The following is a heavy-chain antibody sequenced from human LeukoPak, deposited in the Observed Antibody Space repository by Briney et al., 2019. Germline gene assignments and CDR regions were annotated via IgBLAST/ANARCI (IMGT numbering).Heavy chain of an antibody. J-gene: IGHJ6*03. V-gene: IGHV1-2*02. CDR2: INPNSGGT. D-gene: IGHD1-20*01. Sequence: ASVKVSCKASGYTFTGYYMHWVRQAPGQGLEWMGWINPNSGGTNYAQKFQARVTMTRDTSISTAYMELSRLRSDDTAVYYCARGPINWKLYYMDVWGKGTTVTVSS. CDR3: ARGPINWKLYYMDV. CDR1: GYTFTGYY.